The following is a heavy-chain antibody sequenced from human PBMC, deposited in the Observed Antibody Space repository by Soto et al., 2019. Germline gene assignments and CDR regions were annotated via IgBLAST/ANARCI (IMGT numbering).Heavy chain of an antibody. CDR1: GFTFSSYA. J-gene: IGHJ4*01. CDR3: AKPYDILTGYYLYYFDY. CDR2: ISGSGSST. Sequence: LRLSCAASGFTFSSYAMSWVRQAPGKGLEWVSAISGSGSSTYYADSVKGRFTISRGNSKNTLYLQMNSLRAEDTAVYYCAKPYDILTGYYLYYFDYWGQGTLVTVSS. V-gene: IGHV3-23*01. D-gene: IGHD3-9*01.